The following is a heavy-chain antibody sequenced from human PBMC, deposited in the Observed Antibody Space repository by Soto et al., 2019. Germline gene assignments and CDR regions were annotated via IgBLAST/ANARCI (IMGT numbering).Heavy chain of an antibody. CDR1: GDTFSSYY. J-gene: IGHJ4*02. CDR3: AIGVFGRDFDC. V-gene: IGHV1-46*01. Sequence: QVQLVQSGAEVKRPGASVKISCKASGDTFSSYYMHWVRQAPGHGLEWMGIINPSGGNTAYAQKFQGRVIVTGDTSTSTVYLELGSLTSDDTAAYFCAIGVFGRDFDCWGQGTLGTVSS. D-gene: IGHD3-10*02. CDR2: INPSGGNT.